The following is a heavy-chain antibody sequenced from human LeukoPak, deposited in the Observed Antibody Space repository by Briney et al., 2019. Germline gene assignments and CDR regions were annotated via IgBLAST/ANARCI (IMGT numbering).Heavy chain of an antibody. CDR3: AGSLWFGDSGWFDP. CDR1: GFTFSSYS. CDR2: ISSSSSSYI. Sequence: PGGSLRLSCAASGFTFSSYSMNWVRQAPGKGLEWVSSISSSSSSYIYYADSVKGRFTISRDNAKNSLYLQMNSLRAEDTAVYYCAGSLWFGDSGWFDPWGQGTLVTVSS. D-gene: IGHD3-10*01. V-gene: IGHV3-21*01. J-gene: IGHJ5*02.